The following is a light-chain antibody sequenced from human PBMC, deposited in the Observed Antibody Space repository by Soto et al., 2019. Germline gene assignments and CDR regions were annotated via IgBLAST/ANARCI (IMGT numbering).Light chain of an antibody. CDR3: QSFDSGLSIYI. V-gene: IGLV1-40*01. CDR1: WSNIGAGHD. CDR2: GNN. Sequence: QSVLTQPPSVSGAPGQSVNISCSGTWSNIGAGHDVHWYQQFPGTAPKLLIYGNNNRPSGVPDRFSGSKSGSSASLAITGLQAEDETDYYCQSFDSGLSIYIFGTGTKLTVL. J-gene: IGLJ1*01.